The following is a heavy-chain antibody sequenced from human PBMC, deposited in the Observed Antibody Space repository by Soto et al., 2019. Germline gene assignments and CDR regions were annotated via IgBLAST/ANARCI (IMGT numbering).Heavy chain of an antibody. CDR1: GGSVTGFY. Sequence: QVQLQESGPGLVKPSETLSVTCTVSGGSVTGFYWSWIRQPPGKGLEWIGYIFHSGSSNYNPSLKSRVTISVDTAKSQISVRLTSVTAADTDVYYCARAPGLGVALIDYWGQGTLVTVSS. D-gene: IGHD6-19*01. V-gene: IGHV4-59*02. CDR3: ARAPGLGVALIDY. J-gene: IGHJ4*02. CDR2: IFHSGSS.